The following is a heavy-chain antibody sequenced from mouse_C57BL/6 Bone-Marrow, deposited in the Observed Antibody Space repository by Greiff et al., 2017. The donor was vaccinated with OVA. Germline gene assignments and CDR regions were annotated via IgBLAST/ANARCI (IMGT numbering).Heavy chain of an antibody. CDR1: GYAFSSYW. Sequence: LVESGAELVKPGASVKISCKASGYAFSSYWMNWVKQRPGKGLEWIGQIYPGDGDTNYNGKFKGKATLTADKSSSTAYMQLSSLTSEDSAVYFCARSYQGFYSPFAYWGQGTLVTVSA. D-gene: IGHD2-12*01. V-gene: IGHV1-80*01. CDR3: ARSYQGFYSPFAY. J-gene: IGHJ3*01. CDR2: IYPGDGDT.